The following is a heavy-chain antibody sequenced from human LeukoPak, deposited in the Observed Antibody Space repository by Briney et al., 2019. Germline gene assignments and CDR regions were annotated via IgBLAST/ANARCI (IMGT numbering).Heavy chain of an antibody. V-gene: IGHV3-48*03. D-gene: IGHD5-18*01. Sequence: PGGSLRLSCAASGFTFSSYEMNWVRQAPGKGLEWISDISSSGGTIYYADSVKGRFTISRDNAKNSLYLQMDSLRAEDTAVYYCARGFSGYSYGKDYWGQGTLVTVSS. CDR1: GFTFSSYE. CDR3: ARGFSGYSYGKDY. CDR2: ISSSGGTI. J-gene: IGHJ4*02.